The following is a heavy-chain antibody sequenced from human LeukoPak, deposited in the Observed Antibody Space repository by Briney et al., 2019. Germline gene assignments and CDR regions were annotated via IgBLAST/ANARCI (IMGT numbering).Heavy chain of an antibody. CDR1: GFTLSSYA. J-gene: IGHJ4*02. V-gene: IGHV3-23*01. Sequence: GGSLRLSCAASGFTLSSYAMSWVRQAPGKGLEWVSSISASGGSTNYADSVKGRFTISRDNAKNSLYLQMNSLRAEDTAVYFCTREAAAGIDYWGQGTLVTVSS. CDR2: ISASGGST. CDR3: TREAAAGIDY. D-gene: IGHD6-13*01.